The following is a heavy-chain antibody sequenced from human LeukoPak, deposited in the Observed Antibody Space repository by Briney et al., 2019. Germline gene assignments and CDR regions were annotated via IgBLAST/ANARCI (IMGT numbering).Heavy chain of an antibody. Sequence: ASVKVSCKASGYTFINYGISWVRQAPGQGLEWMGWINPYNGNTNYAQKVQGRVTMTAGKSTSTAYIDLSGLGSDATHGNSCARTASRNSKYSSGGYGVGGWLDSWGQGALVTVSS. CDR1: GYTFINYG. D-gene: IGHD6-19*01. J-gene: IGHJ5*01. CDR2: INPYNGNT. V-gene: IGHV1-18*01. CDR3: ARTASRNSKYSSGGYGVGGWLDS.